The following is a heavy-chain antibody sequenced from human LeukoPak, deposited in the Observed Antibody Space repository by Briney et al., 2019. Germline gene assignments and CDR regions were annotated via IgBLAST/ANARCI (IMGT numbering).Heavy chain of an antibody. V-gene: IGHV3-23*01. CDR2: VSGSGDST. D-gene: IGHD3-22*01. Sequence: GGSLRLSCAASGFTFSSYAMSWVRQAPGKGLEWVSGVSGSGDSTYYADSVKGRFTISRDNSKNTLYLQMNSLRAEDTAVYYCAKTLTMILVLRGGFDYWGQGALVTVSS. CDR1: GFTFSSYA. CDR3: AKTLTMILVLRGGFDY. J-gene: IGHJ4*02.